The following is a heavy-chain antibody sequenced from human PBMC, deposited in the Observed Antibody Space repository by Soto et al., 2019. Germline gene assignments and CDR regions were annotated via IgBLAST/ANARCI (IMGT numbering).Heavy chain of an antibody. D-gene: IGHD4-17*01. CDR3: ARDHYGDYYYYGMDV. CDR2: ISAYNGNT. V-gene: IGHV1-18*04. CDR1: GYTFTSYG. Sequence: GASVKVSCKASGYTFTSYGISWVRQAPGQGLEWMGWISAYNGNTNYAQKLQGRVTMTTDTSTSTAYMELRSLRSDDTAVYYCARDHYGDYYYYGMDVWGQGTTVTVSS. J-gene: IGHJ6*02.